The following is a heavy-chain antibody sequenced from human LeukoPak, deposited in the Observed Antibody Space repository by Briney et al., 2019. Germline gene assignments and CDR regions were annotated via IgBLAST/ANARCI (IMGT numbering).Heavy chain of an antibody. CDR2: ILPIFGTA. CDR1: GGTFGSYV. D-gene: IGHD4-23*01. V-gene: IGHV1-69*13. Sequence: ASVKVSCKASGGTFGSYVISWVRQAPGQGLDWMGGILPIFGTADYAQKFQGRVTITADESTNTAYMELKSLTSEDTAVYYCARDRGGLDPWGQGTLVTVSS. J-gene: IGHJ5*02. CDR3: ARDRGGLDP.